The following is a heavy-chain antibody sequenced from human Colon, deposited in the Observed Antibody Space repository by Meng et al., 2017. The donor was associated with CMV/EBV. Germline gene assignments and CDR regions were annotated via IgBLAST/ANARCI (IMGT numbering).Heavy chain of an antibody. V-gene: IGHV1-69*05. D-gene: IGHD1-26*01. CDR1: GGSFSDYA. CDR2: IIPVFGTP. J-gene: IGHJ4*02. CDR3: ARGTRYSGSLTLDS. Sequence: SVKVSCKTSGGSFSDYAISWVRQAPGQGLEWMGGIIPVFGTPNYAQRFQGRVAITTDEFTSTAYMELNSLTSEDTAVYYCARGTRYSGSLTLDSWGQGTQVTVSS.